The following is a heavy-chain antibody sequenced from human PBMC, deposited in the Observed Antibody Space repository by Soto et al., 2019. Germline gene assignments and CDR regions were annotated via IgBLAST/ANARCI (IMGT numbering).Heavy chain of an antibody. CDR3: ARKTGYISDWYYFDL. V-gene: IGHV1-2*02. J-gene: IGHJ4*02. D-gene: IGHD3-9*01. CDR1: GYPFSNYY. CDR2: ISPKSGGT. Sequence: XSGKVSCKAAGYPFSNYYMHWVRQAPGQGFEWMGRISPKSGGTNYAQKFQGRVSMTWDTSLKTAYMELSSLMSEDTAVYYCARKTGYISDWYYFDLWGQGTQVTVSS.